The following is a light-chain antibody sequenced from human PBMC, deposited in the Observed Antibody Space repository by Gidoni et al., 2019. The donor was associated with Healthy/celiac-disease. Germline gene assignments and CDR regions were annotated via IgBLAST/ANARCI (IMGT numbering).Light chain of an antibody. V-gene: IGKV3-11*01. CDR2: DAS. Sequence: EIVLTQSPDTLSLSPGERATLSCRTSQTVSSHLAWYQQKPGQPPRLLISDASNRASGVPARFSGSGSGTDFTLTITSLEPEDFAVYYCQQRSTWPLTFGGGTKVVIK. CDR1: QTVSSH. J-gene: IGKJ4*01. CDR3: QQRSTWPLT.